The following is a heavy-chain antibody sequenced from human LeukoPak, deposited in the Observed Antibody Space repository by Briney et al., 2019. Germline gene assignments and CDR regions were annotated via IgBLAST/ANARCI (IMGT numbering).Heavy chain of an antibody. J-gene: IGHJ6*02. CDR3: ARELLWFGEIYYYYYYGMDV. CDR1: GFTFSSYW. V-gene: IGHV3-7*01. D-gene: IGHD3-10*01. CDR2: TKQDGSEK. Sequence: GGSLRLSCAASGFTFSSYWMSWVRQAPGKGLEWVANTKQDGSEKYYVDSVKGRFTISRDNAKNSLYLQMNSLRAEDTAVYYCARELLWFGEIYYYYYYGMDVWGQGTTVTVSS.